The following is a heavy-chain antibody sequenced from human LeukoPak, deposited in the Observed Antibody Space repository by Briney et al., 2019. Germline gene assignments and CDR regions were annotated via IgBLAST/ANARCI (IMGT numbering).Heavy chain of an antibody. CDR1: GFTFSTYW. D-gene: IGHD5-18*01. Sequence: GRSLRLSCAASGFTFSTYWMHWVRQAPGKGLVWVSRINSDGTAISYADSVKGRFTISRDNAKNTLYLQMNSLRAEDTAVYYCVRGSQQWLMDEWGQGTLVTVSS. V-gene: IGHV3-74*01. CDR3: VRGSQQWLMDE. J-gene: IGHJ4*02. CDR2: INSDGTAI.